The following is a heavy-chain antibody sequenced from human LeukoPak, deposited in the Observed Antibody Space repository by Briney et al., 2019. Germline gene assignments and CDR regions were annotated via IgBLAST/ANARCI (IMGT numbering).Heavy chain of an antibody. CDR3: ARRGFFGPYGSGSYYEQKFDY. CDR2: INPNSGGT. D-gene: IGHD3-10*01. V-gene: IGHV1-2*02. CDR1: GYTFTGYY. J-gene: IGHJ4*02. Sequence: GASVKVSCKTSGYTFTGYYMHWVRQAPGQGLEWMGWINPNSGGTNYAQKFQGRVTMTRDTSISTAYMELNSLRAEDTAVYYCARRGFFGPYGSGSYYEQKFDYWGQGTLVTVSS.